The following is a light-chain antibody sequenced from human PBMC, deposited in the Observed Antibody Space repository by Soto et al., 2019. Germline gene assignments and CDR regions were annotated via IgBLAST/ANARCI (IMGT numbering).Light chain of an antibody. J-gene: IGLJ3*02. V-gene: IGLV2-14*01. CDR3: SSFTNSLTLV. CDR2: EVS. Sequence: QSVLTQPASVSGSPGQSIVISCTGTSSDIGNYNYVSWYQQHPGKAPKLIIYEVSNRPSGVSNRFSGSKSGNTASLTISGLQADDEADYYCSSFTNSLTLVFGGGTKVTVL. CDR1: SSDIGNYNY.